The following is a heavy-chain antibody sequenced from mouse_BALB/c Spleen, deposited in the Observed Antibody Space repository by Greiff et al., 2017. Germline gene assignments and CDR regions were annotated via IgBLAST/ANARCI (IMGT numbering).Heavy chain of an antibody. CDR1: GYSFTSYW. CDR2: IYPGNSDT. V-gene: IGHV1-5*01. D-gene: IGHD2-1*01. Sequence: VQLKQSGTVLARPGASVKMSCKASGYSFTSYWMHWVKQRPGQGLEWIGAIYPGNSDTSYNQKFKGKGKLTAVTSASTAYMELSSLTNEDSAVYYCTRSYGNLYYYAMDYWGQGTSVTVSS. CDR3: TRSYGNLYYYAMDY. J-gene: IGHJ4*01.